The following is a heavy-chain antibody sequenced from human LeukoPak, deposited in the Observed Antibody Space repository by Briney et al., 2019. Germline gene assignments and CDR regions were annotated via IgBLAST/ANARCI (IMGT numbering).Heavy chain of an antibody. V-gene: IGHV3-30*02. CDR1: GFMFNTYA. J-gene: IGHJ5*02. CDR3: ARLGCCDSGNCFSARPFDR. D-gene: IGHD2-15*01. Sequence: GGSLRLSCAASGFMFNTYAMHWVRQAPGKGLEWVAFIQYDGSIQYYADSVKGRFTISRDNSKDSLYLEVSSLRPEDTAVYYCARLGCCDSGNCFSARPFDRWGQGTPVTVSS. CDR2: IQYDGSIQ.